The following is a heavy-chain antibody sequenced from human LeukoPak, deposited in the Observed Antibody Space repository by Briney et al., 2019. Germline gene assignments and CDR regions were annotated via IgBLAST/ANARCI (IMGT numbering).Heavy chain of an antibody. CDR3: ARHSGYHSTVYLDY. J-gene: IGHJ4*02. D-gene: IGHD3-22*01. CDR1: GGTFNSYA. CDR2: ITAIFRTT. Sequence: SVKVSCKTSGGTFNSYAISWVRQAPGQGLEWMGGITAIFRTTNYAQKFQGRVTITADESMSTVYMELSSLRSEDTAVYYCARHSGYHSTVYLDYWGQGTLVTVSS. V-gene: IGHV1-69*13.